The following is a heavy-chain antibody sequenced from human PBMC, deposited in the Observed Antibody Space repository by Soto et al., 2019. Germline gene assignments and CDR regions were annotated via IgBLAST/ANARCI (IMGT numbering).Heavy chain of an antibody. Sequence: SETLSLTCTVSGGSISSGDYYWSWIRQPPGKGLEWIGYIYYSGSTYYNPSLKSRVTISVDTSKNQFSLKLSSVTAADTAVYYCARGRNSSGYYYSPFDYWGQGTLVTV. CDR2: IYYSGST. J-gene: IGHJ4*02. D-gene: IGHD3-22*01. V-gene: IGHV4-30-4*01. CDR1: GGSISSGDYY. CDR3: ARGRNSSGYYYSPFDY.